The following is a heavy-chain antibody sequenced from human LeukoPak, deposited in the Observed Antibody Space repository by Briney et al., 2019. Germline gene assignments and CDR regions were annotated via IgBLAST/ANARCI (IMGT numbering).Heavy chain of an antibody. V-gene: IGHV3-7*01. J-gene: IGHJ4*02. CDR1: GGSISSYY. CDR3: AKGWFGELWPVDY. Sequence: ETLSLTCIVSGGSISSYYWSWVRQAPGKGLEWVANIKQDGSEKYYVDSVKGRFTISRDNSKNTLYLQMNSLRAEDTAVYYCAKGWFGELWPVDYWGQGTLVTVSS. CDR2: IKQDGSEK. D-gene: IGHD3-10*01.